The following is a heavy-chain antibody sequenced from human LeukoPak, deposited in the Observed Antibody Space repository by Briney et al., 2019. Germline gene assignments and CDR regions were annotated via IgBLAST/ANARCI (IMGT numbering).Heavy chain of an antibody. CDR1: GFSLSTTGMR. D-gene: IGHD6-25*01. Sequence: SGPALVKPTQTLTLTCTFSGFSLSTTGMRVSWIRQPPGMALEWHARIDWDDDKFYSTSLKTRLTISKDTSKNQVVLTMTNMDPVDTATYYCARWSGDWFDPWGQGTLVTVSS. CDR3: ARWSGDWFDP. V-gene: IGHV2-70*04. J-gene: IGHJ5*02. CDR2: IDWDDDK.